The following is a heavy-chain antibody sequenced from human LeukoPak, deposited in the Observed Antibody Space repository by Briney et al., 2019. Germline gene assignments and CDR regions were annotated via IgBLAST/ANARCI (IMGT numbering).Heavy chain of an antibody. CDR1: GYTFASYA. CDR2: INAGNGNT. J-gene: IGHJ4*02. D-gene: IGHD6-19*01. Sequence: ASVKVSCKASGYTFASYAMHWVRQAPGQRLEWMGWINAGNGNTKYSQKFQGRVTITRNTSASTAYMELSSLRSEDTAVYYCARGGRYSSGWYFDYWGQGTLVTVSS. V-gene: IGHV1-3*01. CDR3: ARGGRYSSGWYFDY.